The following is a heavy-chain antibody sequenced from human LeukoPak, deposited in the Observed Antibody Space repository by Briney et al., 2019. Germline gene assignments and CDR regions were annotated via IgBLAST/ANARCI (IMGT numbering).Heavy chain of an antibody. D-gene: IGHD3-22*01. V-gene: IGHV3-9*03. CDR3: AKDMGPYDSSGYIDY. Sequence: GGSLRLSCAASGFTFDDYDMHWVRQAPGKGLEWVSGISWNSGSIGYADSVKGRFTISRDNAKNSLYLQMNSLRAGDMALYYCAKDMGPYDSSGYIDYWGQGTLVTVSS. CDR1: GFTFDDYD. CDR2: ISWNSGSI. J-gene: IGHJ4*02.